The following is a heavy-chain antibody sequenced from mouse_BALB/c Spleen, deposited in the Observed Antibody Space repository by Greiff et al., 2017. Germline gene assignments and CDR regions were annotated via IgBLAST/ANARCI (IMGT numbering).Heavy chain of an antibody. CDR1: GFTFTDYY. V-gene: IGHV7-3*02. CDR2: IRNKANGYTT. J-gene: IGHJ4*01. D-gene: IGHD2-1*01. Sequence: EVKLVESGGGLVQPGGSLRLSCATSGFTFTDYYMSWVRQPPGKALEWLGFIRNKANGYTTEYSASVKGRFTISRDNSQSILYLQMNTLRAEDSATYDCARGIYDGNYAYAMDYWGQGTSVTVSS. CDR3: ARGIYDGNYAYAMDY.